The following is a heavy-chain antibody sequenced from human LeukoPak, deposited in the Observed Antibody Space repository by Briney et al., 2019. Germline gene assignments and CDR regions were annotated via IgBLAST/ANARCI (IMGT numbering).Heavy chain of an antibody. D-gene: IGHD3-22*01. CDR3: ARAPSEIGGYYPEYFRH. V-gene: IGHV3-48*04. CDR1: GFTFSSYS. J-gene: IGHJ1*01. CDR2: ISSSSSTI. Sequence: PGGSLRLSCAASGFTFSSYSMNWVRQDPGKGLEWVSYISSSSSTIYYADSVKGRFTISRDNAKKTVSLQMNSLRPEDTGVYYCARAPSEIGGYYPEYFRHWGQGTLVTVSA.